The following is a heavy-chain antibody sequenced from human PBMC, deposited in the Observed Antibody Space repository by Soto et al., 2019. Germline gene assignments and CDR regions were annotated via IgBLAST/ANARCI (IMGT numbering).Heavy chain of an antibody. CDR1: GYTFTSYG. D-gene: IGHD2-2*01. J-gene: IGHJ5*02. CDR2: ISAYNGNT. V-gene: IGHV1-18*01. Sequence: ASVKVSCKASGYTFTSYGISWVRQAPGQGLEWMGWISAYNGNTNYAQKLQGRVTMTTDTSTSTAYMELRSLRSDDTAVYYCARDRSDGEEVPAAMGWFDPWGQGTLVTVSS. CDR3: ARDRSDGEEVPAAMGWFDP.